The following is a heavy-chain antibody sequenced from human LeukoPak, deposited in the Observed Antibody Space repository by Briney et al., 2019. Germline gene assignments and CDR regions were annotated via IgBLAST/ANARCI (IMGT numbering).Heavy chain of an antibody. D-gene: IGHD3-3*01. Sequence: ASVKVSCKASGYTFTGYYMHRVRQAPGQGLEWMGWINPNSGGTNYAQKFQGRVTMTRDTSISTAYMELSRLRSDDTAVYYCAKGAGYYDFWSGPTQNYYYYMDVWGKGTTVTVSS. CDR1: GYTFTGYY. CDR3: AKGAGYYDFWSGPTQNYYYYMDV. V-gene: IGHV1-2*02. CDR2: INPNSGGT. J-gene: IGHJ6*03.